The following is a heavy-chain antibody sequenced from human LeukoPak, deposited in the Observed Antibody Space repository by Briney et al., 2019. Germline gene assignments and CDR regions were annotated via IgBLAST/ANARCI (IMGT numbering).Heavy chain of an antibody. CDR1: GGSINSYY. V-gene: IGHV4-59*01. CDR3: ARGAGWYNY. D-gene: IGHD6-19*01. CDR2: ISYSGST. J-gene: IGHJ4*02. Sequence: SETLSLTCTVSGGSINSYYWSWIRQPPGKGLEWIGFISYSGSTGYRPSLKSRVTISVDTSKNHFSLKVSSVTAADTAVYYCARGAGWYNYWGQGTLVTVSS.